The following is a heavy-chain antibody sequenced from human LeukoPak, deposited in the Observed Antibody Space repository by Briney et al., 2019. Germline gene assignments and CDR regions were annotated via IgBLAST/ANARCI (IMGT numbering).Heavy chain of an antibody. CDR2: IQSKSDGGTT. Sequence: GGSLRLSCEASGFRFNKAWMNRVRQAPGKGPEWVGRIQSKSDGGTTEYAAPVKGRFTISRDDSKNTLYLQMSSLKAEDTALYYCSTDGEYGSGTYCDFWGQGTLVTVSS. D-gene: IGHD3-10*01. V-gene: IGHV3-15*01. CDR3: STDGEYGSGTYCDF. J-gene: IGHJ4*02. CDR1: GFRFNKAW.